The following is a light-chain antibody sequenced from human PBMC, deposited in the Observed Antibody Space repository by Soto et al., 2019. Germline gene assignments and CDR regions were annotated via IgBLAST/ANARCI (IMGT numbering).Light chain of an antibody. CDR3: GVWDDSVNVRYL. J-gene: IGLJ1*01. CDR1: SSNIGSNS. CDR2: SNS. Sequence: QSVLTQPPSASGTPGQRVTISCSGSSSNIGSNSVNWYQQVPGTAPKILIYSNSQRPSGVPDRFSGSKSGTSASLAISCLQSEDEADYYCGVWDDSVNVRYLFGTGTKLTVL. V-gene: IGLV1-44*01.